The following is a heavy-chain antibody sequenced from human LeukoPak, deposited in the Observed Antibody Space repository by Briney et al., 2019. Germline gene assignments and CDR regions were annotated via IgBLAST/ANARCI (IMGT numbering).Heavy chain of an antibody. CDR2: IYYRGST. D-gene: IGHD1-7*01. Sequence: SETLSLTCTVSGGSISNYYWTWIRQPPGKGLEWIGNIYYRGSTNYNPSLKSRVTISVDTSKNQFSLKLNSVTAADTAVYYFARGELPGAFDIWGQGTMVTVSS. J-gene: IGHJ3*02. CDR3: ARGELPGAFDI. CDR1: GGSISNYY. V-gene: IGHV4-59*12.